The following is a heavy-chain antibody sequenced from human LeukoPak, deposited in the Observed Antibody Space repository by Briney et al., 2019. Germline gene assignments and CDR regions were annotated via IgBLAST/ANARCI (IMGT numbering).Heavy chain of an antibody. D-gene: IGHD1-26*01. CDR1: GGSISSSNW. CDR3: ARQRHSGSSFDP. V-gene: IGHV4-4*02. CDR2: IYHSGST. Sequence: SETLSLTCAVSGGSISSSNWWSWVRQPPGKGLEWIGEIYHSGSTNYNPSLKSRVTISLDTSKNQFSLKLSSVTAADTAVYYCARQRHSGSSFDPWGQGTLVTVSS. J-gene: IGHJ5*02.